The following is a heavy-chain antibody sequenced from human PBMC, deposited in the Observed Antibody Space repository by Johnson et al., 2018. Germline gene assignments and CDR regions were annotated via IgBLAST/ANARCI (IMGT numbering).Heavy chain of an antibody. CDR1: GFTFSSYG. D-gene: IGHD4-23*01. V-gene: IGHV3-30*18. CDR2: ISYDGSNK. J-gene: IGHJ3*02. CDR3: AKDRTTVVTDAFDI. Sequence: QVQLVESGGGVVPPGRSLRLSCAASGFTFSSYGMHWVRQAPGKGLEWVAVISYDGSNKYYAASVKGRFTISRDNAKNSLYLQMNSLRAEDTALYYCAKDRTTVVTDAFDIWGQGTMVTVSS.